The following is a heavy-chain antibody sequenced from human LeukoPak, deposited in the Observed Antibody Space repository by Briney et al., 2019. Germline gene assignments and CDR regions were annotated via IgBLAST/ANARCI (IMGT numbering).Heavy chain of an antibody. CDR1: GFTVSSTH. J-gene: IGHJ3*02. D-gene: IGHD3-22*01. V-gene: IGHV3-53*01. Sequence: GGSLRLSCAASGFTVSSTHMVWVRQAPGKGLEWVSVTYTGGNSYYAGSVKGRFIISRDISKNTLYLQMNSLRAEDSALYYCARGGRGSAAVVAPRSFDIWGQGTMVTVSS. CDR2: TYTGGNS. CDR3: ARGGRGSAAVVAPRSFDI.